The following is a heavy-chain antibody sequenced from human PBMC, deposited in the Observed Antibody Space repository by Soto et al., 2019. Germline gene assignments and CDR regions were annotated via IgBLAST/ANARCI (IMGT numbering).Heavy chain of an antibody. CDR2: ISHDGNKK. CDR3: AKKVNSGSGSQYFDY. Sequence: QVQLVESGGGVVQPGRSLRLSCAVSGFTFSSFGMHWVRQAPGKGLEWVAVISHDGNKKYHADSVKGRFTISRDNSKNTLFLQMNSLRAEDTAIYYCAKKVNSGSGSQYFDYWGQGTLVTVSS. D-gene: IGHD3-10*01. J-gene: IGHJ4*02. V-gene: IGHV3-30*18. CDR1: GFTFSSFG.